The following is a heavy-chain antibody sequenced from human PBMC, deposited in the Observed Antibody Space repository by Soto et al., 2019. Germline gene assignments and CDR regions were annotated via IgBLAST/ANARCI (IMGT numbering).Heavy chain of an antibody. Sequence: PGGSLRLPCAASGFTFSSYEMNWVRQAPGRGLEWVSYISSSAYTIYYADSVKGRFTISRDNAKNSLYLQMNSLRAEDTAIYYCARDKEACLAGHQPFDYWGQGTLVTVSS. J-gene: IGHJ4*02. CDR1: GFTFSSYE. CDR2: ISSSAYTI. CDR3: ARDKEACLAGHQPFDY. V-gene: IGHV3-48*03.